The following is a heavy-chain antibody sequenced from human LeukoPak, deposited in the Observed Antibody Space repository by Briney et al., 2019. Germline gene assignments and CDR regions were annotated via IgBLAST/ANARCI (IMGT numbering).Heavy chain of an antibody. D-gene: IGHD5/OR15-5a*01. CDR3: VRDESVFDI. Sequence: ASVTVSFKASDYTLIDYDISWVRQAPGQGLEWMGWISGYNGNTNYAQKLQGRVTMTTDTSSTTAYMELRSLRSDDTAMYYCVRDESVFDIWGQGTMVTDSA. CDR1: DYTLIDYD. V-gene: IGHV1-18*01. J-gene: IGHJ3*02. CDR2: ISGYNGNT.